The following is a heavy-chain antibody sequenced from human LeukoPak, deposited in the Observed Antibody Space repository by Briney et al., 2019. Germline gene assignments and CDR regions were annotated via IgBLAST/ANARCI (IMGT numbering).Heavy chain of an antibody. V-gene: IGHV1-18*01. D-gene: IGHD3-10*02. CDR1: GYTGTSFG. Sequence: ASVKVSCKASGYTGTSFGLSWLRQAPGQGLEWLEWINPYNGDKHYAQTLQGRVTMTTDTPTDTGYMELRSLKFEDKAVYYCARDYVKFDSWRQGTLVTVPS. CDR3: ARDYVKFDS. J-gene: IGHJ5*01. CDR2: INPYNGDK.